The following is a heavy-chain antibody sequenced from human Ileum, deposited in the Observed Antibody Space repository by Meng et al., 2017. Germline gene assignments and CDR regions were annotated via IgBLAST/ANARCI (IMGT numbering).Heavy chain of an antibody. V-gene: IGHV3-7*01. J-gene: IGHJ4*02. D-gene: IGHD3-22*01. CDR1: GFTFKSYW. CDR2: IRQDGGEP. Sequence: GESLKISCVASGFTFKSYWMSWVRQAPGKGLEWVANIRQDGGEPYYVDSVKGRFTISRDNAENSVSLQMNSLRPGETAIYYGARGTYYYDTSAYYFHSWAQGT. CDR3: ARGTYYYDTSAYYFHS.